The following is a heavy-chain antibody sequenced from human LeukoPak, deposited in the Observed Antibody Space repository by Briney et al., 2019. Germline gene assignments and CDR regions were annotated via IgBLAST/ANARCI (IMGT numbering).Heavy chain of an antibody. CDR2: ISYDGSNK. D-gene: IGHD3-10*01. V-gene: IGHV3-30*04. CDR1: GFTFSSYA. CDR3: ARSRITMVRGVISD. J-gene: IGHJ4*02. Sequence: GRSLRLSCAASGFTFSSYAMHWVRQAPGKGLEWVAVISYDGSNKYYADSVKGRFTISRDNSKNTLYLQTNSLRAEDTAVYYCARSRITMVRGVISDWGQGTLVTVSS.